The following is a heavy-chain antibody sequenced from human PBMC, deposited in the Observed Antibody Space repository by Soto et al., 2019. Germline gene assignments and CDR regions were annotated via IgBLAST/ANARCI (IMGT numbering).Heavy chain of an antibody. V-gene: IGHV4-59*08. J-gene: IGHJ5*02. CDR2: IYYSGST. D-gene: IGHD2-15*01. Sequence: SETLSLTCAVSGGSISSYYWSWIRQPPGKGLEWIGYIYYSGSTNYNPSLKSRVTISVDTSKNQFSLKLSSVTAADTAVYYCARGYCSGGSCYPDIRFDPWGQGTLVTV. CDR1: GGSISSYY. CDR3: ARGYCSGGSCYPDIRFDP.